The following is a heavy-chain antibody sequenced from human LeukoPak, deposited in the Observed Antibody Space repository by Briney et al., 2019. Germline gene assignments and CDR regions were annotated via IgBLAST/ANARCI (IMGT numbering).Heavy chain of an antibody. CDR1: GFTFSCYW. Sequence: PPGGSLRLSCAASGFTFSCYWMSWVRQAPGKGLEWVANIKQDGSEKYYVDSVKGRFTISRDNAKDSLYLQMNSLRAEDTAVYYCARRPPWLPFDYWGQGTLVTVSS. V-gene: IGHV3-7*01. D-gene: IGHD3-9*01. CDR3: ARRPPWLPFDY. CDR2: IKQDGSEK. J-gene: IGHJ4*02.